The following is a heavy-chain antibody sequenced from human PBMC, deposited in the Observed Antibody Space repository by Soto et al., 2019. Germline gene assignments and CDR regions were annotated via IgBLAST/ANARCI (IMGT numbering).Heavy chain of an antibody. D-gene: IGHD3-9*01. J-gene: IGHJ3*02. V-gene: IGHV4-59*01. Sequence: PSETLSLTCTVSGGSISSYYWSWIRQPPGKCLLWIGYIYYSGSTNYNPSLKSRVSISVDTSKNQFSLKLSFVTAADTAVYYCARALILTGYYIHDAFDIWDQGTMVTVSS. CDR2: IYYSGST. CDR1: GGSISSYY. CDR3: ARALILTGYYIHDAFDI.